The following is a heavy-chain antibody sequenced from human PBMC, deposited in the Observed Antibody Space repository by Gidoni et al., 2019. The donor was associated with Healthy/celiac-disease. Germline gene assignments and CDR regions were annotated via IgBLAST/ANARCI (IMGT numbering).Heavy chain of an antibody. Sequence: QLQLQESGSGLVKPSQTLSLTCAVSGGSISSGGYSWSWIRQPPGKGLEWIGYIYHSGSTYYNPSLKSRVTISVDRSKNQFALKLSSVTAADTAVYYCARELGPNYYDSSGYPNTDAFDIWGQGTMVTVSS. CDR1: GGSISSGGYS. V-gene: IGHV4-30-2*01. J-gene: IGHJ3*02. CDR3: ARELGPNYYDSSGYPNTDAFDI. CDR2: IYHSGST. D-gene: IGHD3-22*01.